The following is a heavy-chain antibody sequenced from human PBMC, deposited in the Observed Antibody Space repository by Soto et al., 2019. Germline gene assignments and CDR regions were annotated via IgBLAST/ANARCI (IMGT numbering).Heavy chain of an antibody. J-gene: IGHJ5*02. D-gene: IGHD3-10*01. CDR1: GFTFSSYS. CDR2: ISSSSSYI. V-gene: IGHV3-21*01. Sequence: GGSLRLSCAASGFTFSSYSMNWVRQAPGKGLEWVSSISSSSSYIYYADSVKGRFTISRDNAKNSLYLQMNSLRAEDTAVYYCARGNGLWFGESTNWFDPWGQGTLVTVPQ. CDR3: ARGNGLWFGESTNWFDP.